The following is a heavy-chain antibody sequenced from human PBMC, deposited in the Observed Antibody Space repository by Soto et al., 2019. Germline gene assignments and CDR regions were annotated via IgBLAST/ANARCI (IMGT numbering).Heavy chain of an antibody. V-gene: IGHV3-74*01. CDR3: ARGGAVSSGWYDGH. CDR1: GFTFSSYN. J-gene: IGHJ4*02. D-gene: IGHD6-19*01. Sequence: EVQLVESGGGLVQPGGSLRLSCGASGFTFSSYNMHWVRQGPGKGLVWVSRINSDGSSTRYADSVKGRFAISRDNAKNTLYRQMNSLRVEDTAIYYCARGGAVSSGWYDGHWGQGTLVTVSS. CDR2: INSDGSST.